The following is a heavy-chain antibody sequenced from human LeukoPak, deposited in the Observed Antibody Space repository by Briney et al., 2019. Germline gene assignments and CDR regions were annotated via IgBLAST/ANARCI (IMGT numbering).Heavy chain of an antibody. CDR3: ARLAKRAAYYYGSGSYSGGFDP. J-gene: IGHJ5*02. D-gene: IGHD3-10*01. Sequence: PSETLSLTCAVYGGSFSGYYWSWIRQPPGKGLEWIGEINHSGSTDYDPSLKSRVTISVDTSKNQFSLKLSSVTAADTAVYYCARLAKRAAYYYGSGSYSGGFDPWGQGTLVTVSS. V-gene: IGHV4-34*01. CDR2: INHSGST. CDR1: GGSFSGYY.